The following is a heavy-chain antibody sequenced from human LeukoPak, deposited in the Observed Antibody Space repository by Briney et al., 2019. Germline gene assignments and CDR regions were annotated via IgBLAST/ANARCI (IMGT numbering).Heavy chain of an antibody. CDR2: LNPSGGSS. V-gene: IGHV1-46*03. CDR3: AQAIFGTKWYFQH. Sequence: ASVKVSCKASGYTVTSYYMHWVRQAPGQGLEWMAILNPSGGSSNYAQKFQGRATLTRATSISTAYMELSRLRSDDTAVYYCAQAIFGTKWYFQHWGQGTLVTVSS. D-gene: IGHD3-3*01. J-gene: IGHJ1*01. CDR1: GYTVTSYY.